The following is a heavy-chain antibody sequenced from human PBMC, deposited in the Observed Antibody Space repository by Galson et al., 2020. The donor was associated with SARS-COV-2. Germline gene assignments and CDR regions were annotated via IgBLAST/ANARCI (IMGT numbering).Heavy chain of an antibody. Sequence: GGSLRLSCTVSGFTFKDYWMSWVRQAPGTGLEWVANIRGDGSETNYVDSVKGRFSISRDNAVDTLYLQMNSLRVEDKAVDYCTREGWQGGYWGQGTRVTVSS. J-gene: IGHJ4*02. CDR2: IRGDGSET. CDR3: TREGWQGGY. V-gene: IGHV3-7*01. D-gene: IGHD6-19*01. CDR1: GFTFKDYW.